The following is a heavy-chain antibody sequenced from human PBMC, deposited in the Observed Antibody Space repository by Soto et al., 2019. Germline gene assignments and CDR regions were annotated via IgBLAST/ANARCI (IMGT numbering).Heavy chain of an antibody. CDR2: IYYSGST. CDR1: GGSISSGGYY. V-gene: IGHV4-31*03. Sequence: TSETLSLTCTVSGGSISSGGYYWSWIRQHPGKGLEWIGYIYYSGSTYYNPSLKGRVTISVDTSKNQFSLKLSSVTAADTAVYYCARDYDSSGHFDYWGQGTLVTVSS. D-gene: IGHD3-22*01. CDR3: ARDYDSSGHFDY. J-gene: IGHJ4*02.